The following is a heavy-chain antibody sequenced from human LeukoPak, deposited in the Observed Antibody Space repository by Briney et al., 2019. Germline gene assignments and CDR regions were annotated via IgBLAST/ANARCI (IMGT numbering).Heavy chain of an antibody. D-gene: IGHD6-13*01. CDR3: ARGRGIAAAIDY. CDR2: VNGSGST. Sequence: SETLSLTCVVYGGSFSVYYWSWIRQPPGKGLEWIGEVNGSGSTNYNPSLKSRVTLSVDTSKNQFSLKLSSVTAADTAVYYCARGRGIAAAIDYWGQGTLVTVSS. V-gene: IGHV4-34*01. J-gene: IGHJ4*02. CDR1: GGSFSVYY.